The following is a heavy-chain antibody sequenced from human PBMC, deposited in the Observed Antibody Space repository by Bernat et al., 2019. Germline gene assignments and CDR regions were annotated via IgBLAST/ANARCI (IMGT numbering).Heavy chain of an antibody. CDR2: IWYDGSNK. D-gene: IGHD2-2*01. CDR3: ARLGYCSSTSCYRLSFPKD. Sequence: VQLLESGGGVVQPGRSLRLSCAASGFTFSSYGMHWVRQAPGKGLEWVAVIWYDGSNKYYADSVKGRFTISRDNSKNTLYLQMNSLRAEDTAVYYCARLGYCSSTSCYRLSFPKDWGQGTLVTVSS. V-gene: IGHV3-33*01. J-gene: IGHJ4*02. CDR1: GFTFSSYG.